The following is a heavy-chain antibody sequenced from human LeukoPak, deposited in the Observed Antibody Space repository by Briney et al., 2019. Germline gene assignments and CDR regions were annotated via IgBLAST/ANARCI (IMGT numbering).Heavy chain of an antibody. CDR2: IYHSGST. Sequence: SETLSLTCAVSGGPISSGGYSWSWIRQPPGKGLEWIGYIYHSGSTYYNPSLKSRVTISVDRSKNQFSLKLSSVTAADTAVYYCARGKRNLYCSGGSCYSAGVDPWGQGTLVTVSS. CDR3: ARGKRNLYCSGGSCYSAGVDP. J-gene: IGHJ5*02. D-gene: IGHD2-15*01. CDR1: GGPISSGGYS. V-gene: IGHV4-30-2*01.